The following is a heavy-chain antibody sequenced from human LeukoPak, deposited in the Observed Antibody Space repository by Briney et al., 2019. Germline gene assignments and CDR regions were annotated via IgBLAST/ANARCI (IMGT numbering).Heavy chain of an antibody. Sequence: GGSLRLSCAASGFSFNTYAMSWVRQAPGKGLEWVSAISNTGGSTYYADSVQGRFTISRDNSKSTLCLQMNSLRAEDTAVYYCAKQLGYCSDGSCYFPYWGREPWSPSPQ. CDR3: AKQLGYCSDGSCYFPY. J-gene: IGHJ4*02. CDR2: ISNTGGST. V-gene: IGHV3-23*01. D-gene: IGHD2-15*01. CDR1: GFSFNTYA.